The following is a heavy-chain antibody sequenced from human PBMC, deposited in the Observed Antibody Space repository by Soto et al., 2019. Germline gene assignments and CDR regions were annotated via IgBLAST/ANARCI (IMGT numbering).Heavy chain of an antibody. CDR2: IWYDGSNK. CDR3: ARAQLNLAYCGGDCYTGGLYYYYGMDV. Sequence: GGSLRLSCAASGFTFSSYAMSWVRQAPGKGLEWVAVIWYDGSNKYYADSVKGRFTISRDNSKNTLYLQMNSLRAEDTAVYYCARAQLNLAYCGGDCYTGGLYYYYGMDVWGQGTTVTVSS. J-gene: IGHJ6*02. D-gene: IGHD2-21*02. V-gene: IGHV3-33*08. CDR1: GFTFSSYA.